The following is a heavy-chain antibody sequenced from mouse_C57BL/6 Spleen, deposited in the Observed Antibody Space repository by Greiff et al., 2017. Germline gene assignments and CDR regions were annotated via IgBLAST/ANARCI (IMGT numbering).Heavy chain of an antibody. CDR2: INPGSGGT. D-gene: IGHD2-1*01. CDR1: GYAFTNYL. CDR3: ARVLGNSYAMDY. V-gene: IGHV1-54*01. J-gene: IGHJ4*01. Sequence: VQLQQSGAELVRPGTSVKVSCKASGYAFTNYLIEWVKQRPGQGLEWIGVINPGSGGTNYNEKFKGKATLTADKSSSTAYMQLSSLTSEDSAVYFCARVLGNSYAMDYWGKGTSVTVSS.